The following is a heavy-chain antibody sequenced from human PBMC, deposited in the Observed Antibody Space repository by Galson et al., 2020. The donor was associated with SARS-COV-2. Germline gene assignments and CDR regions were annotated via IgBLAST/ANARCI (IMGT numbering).Heavy chain of an antibody. D-gene: IGHD3-10*01. V-gene: IGHV2-5*02. CDR2: IYWDDDK. J-gene: IGHJ2*01. Sequence: SGPTLVKPTQTLTLTCTFSAFSLSTSGVGVGWIRQPPGKALEWLALIYWDDDKRYSPSLKSRLTITKDTSKNQVVLTMTNMDPVDTATYYCAHSRYYNSGSYSYWYFDLWGRGTLVTVSS. CDR3: AHSRYYNSGSYSYWYFDL. CDR1: AFSLSTSGVG.